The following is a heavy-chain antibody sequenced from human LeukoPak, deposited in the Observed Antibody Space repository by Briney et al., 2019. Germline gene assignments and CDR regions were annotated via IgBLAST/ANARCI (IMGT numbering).Heavy chain of an antibody. J-gene: IGHJ5*02. CDR3: AREIAAAGTMGWFDP. CDR2: IIPIFGTA. CDR1: GYTFTGYY. V-gene: IGHV1-69*05. Sequence: SVKVSCKASGYTFTGYYMHWVRQAPGQGLEWMGRIIPIFGTANYAQKFQGRVTITTDESTSTAYMELSSLRSEDTAVYYCAREIAAAGTMGWFDPWGQGTLVTVSS. D-gene: IGHD6-13*01.